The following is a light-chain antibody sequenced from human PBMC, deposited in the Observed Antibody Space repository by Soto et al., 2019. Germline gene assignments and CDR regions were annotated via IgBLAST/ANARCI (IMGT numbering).Light chain of an antibody. CDR2: EVS. J-gene: IGLJ2*01. CDR3: SSYTSSSTLL. CDR1: SSDIGGYNY. V-gene: IGLV2-14*01. Sequence: QSVLTQPASVSGSPGQSITFSCTGASSDIGGYNYVSRYQQHPGKAPKLMIYEVSNRPSGVSNRFSGSKSGNTASLTISGLQAEDEADYYCSSYTSSSTLLFGGGTQMTAL.